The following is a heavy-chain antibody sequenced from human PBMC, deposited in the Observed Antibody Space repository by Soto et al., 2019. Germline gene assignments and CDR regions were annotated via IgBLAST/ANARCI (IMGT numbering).Heavy chain of an antibody. Sequence: SETLSLTCTVSGVSIISPHHNLFLIRQYPGKGLEWIGFIHYSGTTYYNPSLKSRVAISVDTSRNDFSLRLSSVTAADTAVYYCTTGGDASKNGYWGQGTLVTVSS. CDR2: IHYSGTT. V-gene: IGHV4-31*03. D-gene: IGHD1-1*01. CDR3: TTGGDASKNGY. J-gene: IGHJ4*02. CDR1: GVSIISPHHN.